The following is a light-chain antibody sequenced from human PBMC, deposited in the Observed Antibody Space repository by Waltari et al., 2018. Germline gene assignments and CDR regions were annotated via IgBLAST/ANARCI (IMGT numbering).Light chain of an antibody. J-gene: IGKJ2*01. Sequence: IVMTHAPATLSVSPGERATLSCRASHSVSSNCAWYQQKPGQDPRLLIYGASTMATGIPSRFSGSGSGTEFTLTISSLQSEDFAFYYCQQYNNWPPYTFGQGTKLEIK. V-gene: IGKV3-15*01. CDR3: QQYNNWPPYT. CDR1: HSVSSN. CDR2: GAS.